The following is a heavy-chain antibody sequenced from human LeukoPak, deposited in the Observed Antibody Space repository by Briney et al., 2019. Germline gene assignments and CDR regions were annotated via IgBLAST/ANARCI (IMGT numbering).Heavy chain of an antibody. Sequence: PGGSLRLSCAASGFTFTDYYMSWIRQAPGKGLEWLSYISSSGSTIYYADSVKGRFTISRDNAKNSLYLQMNSLRAEDTAVYYCARVMVRGVIYDYWGQGTLVTVSS. D-gene: IGHD3-10*01. CDR1: GFTFTDYY. J-gene: IGHJ4*02. CDR2: ISSSGSTI. V-gene: IGHV3-11*04. CDR3: ARVMVRGVIYDY.